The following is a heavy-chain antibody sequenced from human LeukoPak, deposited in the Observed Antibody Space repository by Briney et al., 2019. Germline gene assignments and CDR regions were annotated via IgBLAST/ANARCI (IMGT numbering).Heavy chain of an antibody. CDR2: IYPGDSDT. V-gene: IGHV5-51*01. D-gene: IGHD6-19*01. CDR1: GYSFTSYW. J-gene: IGHJ6*02. CDR3: ARQRKKWLGAYYYYGMDV. Sequence: GESLKISCKGSGYSFTSYWIGWVRQLPGKGLEWMGIIYPGDSDTRYSPSFQGQVTISADKSISTSYLQWSSLKCSDTAMYYCARQRKKWLGAYYYYGMDVWGQGTTVTVSS.